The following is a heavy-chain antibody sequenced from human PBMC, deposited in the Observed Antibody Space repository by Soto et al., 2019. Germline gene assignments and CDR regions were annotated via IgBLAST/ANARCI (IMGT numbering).Heavy chain of an antibody. D-gene: IGHD3-16*01. Sequence: QLQLQESGPGLVKPSETLSLTCTVSGGSISSSSYYWGWIRQPPGKGLEWIGSIYYSGSTYYNPSLKSRVTISVDTSKNQFSLNVSSVTAADTAVYYCARNSLDGSRGPSFDYWVQGTLVTVSS. CDR2: IYYSGST. CDR1: GGSISSSSYY. J-gene: IGHJ4*02. CDR3: ARNSLDGSRGPSFDY. V-gene: IGHV4-39*01.